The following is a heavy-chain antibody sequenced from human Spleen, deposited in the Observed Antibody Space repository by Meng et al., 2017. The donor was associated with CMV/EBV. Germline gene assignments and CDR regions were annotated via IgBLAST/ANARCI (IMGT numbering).Heavy chain of an antibody. V-gene: IGHV1-2*02. CDR1: RYTFTGYY. Sequence: SVKVSCKASRYTFTGYYMHWVRQAPGQGLEWIGWINPNSGGTNYAQKLQGRVTMTRYTSISRAYMELSRLRSDDTAVYYCTRWEGSLSAFDIWGQGTLVTVSS. D-gene: IGHD1-26*01. CDR3: TRWEGSLSAFDI. CDR2: INPNSGGT. J-gene: IGHJ3*02.